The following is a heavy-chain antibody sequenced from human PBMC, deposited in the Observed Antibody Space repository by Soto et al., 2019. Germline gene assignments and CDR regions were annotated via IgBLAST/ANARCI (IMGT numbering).Heavy chain of an antibody. Sequence: ASVKVSCKTSGYTFSTYGMTWVRQAPGQPLEWLGWISLYSDGTNYAQKFQGRVSMTTDTSTTTAYMELRSLRSDDTAVYYCARVVPGAEAWFGPWGQGTLVTVSS. CDR3: ARVVPGAEAWFGP. J-gene: IGHJ5*02. D-gene: IGHD2-2*01. CDR2: ISLYSDGT. CDR1: GYTFSTYG. V-gene: IGHV1-18*04.